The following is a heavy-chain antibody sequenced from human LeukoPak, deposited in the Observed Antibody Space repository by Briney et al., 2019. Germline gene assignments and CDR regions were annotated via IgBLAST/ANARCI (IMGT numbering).Heavy chain of an antibody. Sequence: SETLSLTCIVSGASISSHYWSWIRQPPGKGLEWIWYIHTSGYTNYNPSLQSRVTISTDISENQFSLKLTSVTAADTAVYYCARLGQITMVRGQSYYYHSMDVWAQGTTVTVSS. CDR1: GASISSHY. V-gene: IGHV4-4*08. CDR2: IHTSGYT. J-gene: IGHJ6*02. D-gene: IGHD3-10*01. CDR3: ARLGQITMVRGQSYYYHSMDV.